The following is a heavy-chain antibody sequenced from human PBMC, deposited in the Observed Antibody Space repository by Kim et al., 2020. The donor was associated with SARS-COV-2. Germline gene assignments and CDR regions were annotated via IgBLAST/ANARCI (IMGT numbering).Heavy chain of an antibody. J-gene: IGHJ3*02. D-gene: IGHD3-22*01. CDR1: GFTFSSYS. V-gene: IGHV3-48*02. Sequence: GGSLRLSCAASGFTFSSYSMNWVRQAPGKGLEWVSYISSSSSTIYYADSVKGRFTISRDNAKNSLYLQMNSLRDEDTAVYYCARISVCSGYYYLSCAFDIWGQGTMVTVSS. CDR2: ISSSSSTI. CDR3: ARISVCSGYYYLSCAFDI.